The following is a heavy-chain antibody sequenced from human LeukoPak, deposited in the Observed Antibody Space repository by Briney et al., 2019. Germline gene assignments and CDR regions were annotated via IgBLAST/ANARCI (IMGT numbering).Heavy chain of an antibody. V-gene: IGHV3-74*01. CDR3: AGGYGFDY. CDR2: INNDGTSK. D-gene: IGHD5-18*01. Sequence: GGSLRLSCAASGFTFSSYWMNWVRQAPGKGLEWVSRINNDGTSKSYADSVKGRFTISRDNAKNSLYLQMNSLRAEDTAVYYCAGGYGFDYWGQGTLVTVSS. J-gene: IGHJ4*02. CDR1: GFTFSSYW.